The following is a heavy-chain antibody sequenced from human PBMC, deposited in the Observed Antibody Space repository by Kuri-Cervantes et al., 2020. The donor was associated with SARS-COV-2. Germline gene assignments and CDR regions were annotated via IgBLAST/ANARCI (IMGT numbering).Heavy chain of an antibody. CDR1: GFTFSSYA. V-gene: IGHV3-23*01. J-gene: IGHJ6*02. Sequence: LSLTCAASGFTFSSYAMSWVRQAPGKGLEWVSAISGSGGSTYYADSVKGRFTISRDNSKNSLYLQMNSLRAEDTAVYYCARDRSMVRGVIIDYGMDVWGQRTTVTVSS. CDR3: ARDRSMVRGVIIDYGMDV. CDR2: ISGSGGST. D-gene: IGHD3-10*01.